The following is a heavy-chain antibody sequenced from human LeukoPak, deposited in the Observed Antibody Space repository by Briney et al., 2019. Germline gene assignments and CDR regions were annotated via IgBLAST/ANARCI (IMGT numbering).Heavy chain of an antibody. D-gene: IGHD6-13*01. CDR2: IWYDGSNK. J-gene: IGHJ4*02. Sequence: GGSLRLSCAASGISISNYGMHWVRQAPGKGLEWVAVIWYDGSNKFYADSVKGRFTISRDNSKNTLYLQMNSLRAEDTAVYYCTTDLGAAAGPFDYWGQGTLVTVSS. V-gene: IGHV3-33*01. CDR3: TTDLGAAAGPFDY. CDR1: GISISNYG.